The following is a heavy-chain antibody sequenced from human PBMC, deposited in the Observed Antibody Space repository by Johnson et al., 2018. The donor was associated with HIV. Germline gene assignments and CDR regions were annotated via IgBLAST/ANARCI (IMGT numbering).Heavy chain of an antibody. CDR3: ARMTTTVCHHDGFDI. CDR1: GFTFDDYA. V-gene: IGHV3-66*01. J-gene: IGHJ3*02. CDR2: IYSGGRT. Sequence: VQLVESGGGLVQPGRSLRLSCAASGFTFDDYAMHWVRQAPGKGLEWVSGIYSGGRTYYADSVKGRFTISRDNSKNTLYLQMNSLRDEDTAVYFCARMTTTVCHHDGFDIWGQGTMVTVSS. D-gene: IGHD4-17*01.